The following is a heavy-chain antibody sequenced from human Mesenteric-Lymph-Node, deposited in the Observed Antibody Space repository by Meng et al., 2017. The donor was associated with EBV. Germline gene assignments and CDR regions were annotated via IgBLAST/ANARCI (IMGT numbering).Heavy chain of an antibody. J-gene: IGHJ4*02. CDR1: GCSISSSSYY. CDR3: ARERGDSGSYGDY. V-gene: IGHV4-39*07. CDR2: IYYSGST. Sequence: QLQESGPVLGMPSGPLSLPCTVSGCSISSSSYYWGWIRQPPGKGLEWIGSIYYSGSTYYNPSLKSRVTISVDTSKNQFSLKLSSVTAADTAVYYCARERGDSGSYGDYWGQGTLVTVSS. D-gene: IGHD1-26*01.